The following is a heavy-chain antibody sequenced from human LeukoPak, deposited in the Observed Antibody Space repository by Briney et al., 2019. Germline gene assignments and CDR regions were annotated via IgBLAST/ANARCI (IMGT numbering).Heavy chain of an antibody. J-gene: IGHJ6*02. CDR3: ARGGQGGAYESPLNYYGLDV. CDR2: INPSGGST. D-gene: IGHD4-17*01. Sequence: GASVKVSCEASGYRFTSYYMQWVRQAPGQGLEWMGIINPSGGSTNYAQKFQGGVSMTRDTSTSTVYMELSSLRSEDTAVYYCARGGQGGAYESPLNYYGLDVWGQGTTVTVFS. V-gene: IGHV1-46*01. CDR1: GYRFTSYY.